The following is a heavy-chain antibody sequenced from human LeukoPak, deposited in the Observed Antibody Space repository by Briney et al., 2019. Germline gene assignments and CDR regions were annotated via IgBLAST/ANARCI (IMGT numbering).Heavy chain of an antibody. V-gene: IGHV1-18*01. Sequence: ASVKVSCKASGYTFTSYGISWVRQAPGQGLEWMGWISAYNGNTNYAQKLQGRVTMTTDTSTSTAYMELRSLRSDDTAVYYCARENLYYDFWSGYYSSYYYYYMDVWGKGTTVTVSS. D-gene: IGHD3-3*01. CDR2: ISAYNGNT. J-gene: IGHJ6*03. CDR3: ARENLYYDFWSGYYSSYYYYYMDV. CDR1: GYTFTSYG.